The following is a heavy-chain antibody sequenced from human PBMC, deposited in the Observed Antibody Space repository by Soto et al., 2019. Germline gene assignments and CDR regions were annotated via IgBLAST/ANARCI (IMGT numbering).Heavy chain of an antibody. J-gene: IGHJ4*02. CDR3: AKDRAHYYDSSGPGFEY. D-gene: IGHD3-22*01. Sequence: GGSLRLSCAASGFTFSSYGMHWVRQAPGKGLEWVAVISYDGSNKYYADSVKGRFTISRDNSKNTLYLQMNSLRAEDTAAYYCAKDRAHYYDSSGPGFEYWGQGTLVTVSS. CDR1: GFTFSSYG. CDR2: ISYDGSNK. V-gene: IGHV3-30*18.